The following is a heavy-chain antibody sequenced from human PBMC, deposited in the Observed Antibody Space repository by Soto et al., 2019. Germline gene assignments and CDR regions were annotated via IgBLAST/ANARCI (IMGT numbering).Heavy chain of an antibody. CDR2: IKQDGSEK. CDR1: GFTFSSYW. J-gene: IGHJ5*02. Sequence: PGGSLRLSCAASGFTFSSYWMSWVRQAPGKGLEWVANIKQDGSEKYYVDSVKGRFTISRDNAKNSLYLQMNSLRAEDTAVYYCARDLAAADLYNWFDPWGQGTLVTVSS. V-gene: IGHV3-7*01. D-gene: IGHD6-13*01. CDR3: ARDLAAADLYNWFDP.